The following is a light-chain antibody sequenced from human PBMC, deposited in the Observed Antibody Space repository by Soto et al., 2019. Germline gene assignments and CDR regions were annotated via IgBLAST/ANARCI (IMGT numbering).Light chain of an antibody. V-gene: IGLV2-14*03. CDR2: GVS. Sequence: QSVLTQPASVSGSPGQSITLSCTGTSSDVGAYKYVSWYQQHPGKAPTLIIYGVSNRPSGVSNRFSGSKSGNTAFLTISGLQPKDEADYYCSSFTGTTTVDVVGTGTKV. CDR3: SSFTGTTTVDV. CDR1: SSDVGAYKY. J-gene: IGLJ1*01.